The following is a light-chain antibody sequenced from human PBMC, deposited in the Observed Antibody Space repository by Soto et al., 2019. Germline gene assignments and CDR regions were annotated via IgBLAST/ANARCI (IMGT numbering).Light chain of an antibody. CDR1: QIISSIY. J-gene: IGKJ1*01. Sequence: EIVLTQSPATLSLSPGERATLSCRASQIISSIYLAWYRQTPGQAPSLLIYGASNRATCIADRFRGSGSGTDFTLIISRLDPEDFALYYCQQYGRSPWTFGQGTKVEIK. CDR3: QQYGRSPWT. CDR2: GAS. V-gene: IGKV3-20*01.